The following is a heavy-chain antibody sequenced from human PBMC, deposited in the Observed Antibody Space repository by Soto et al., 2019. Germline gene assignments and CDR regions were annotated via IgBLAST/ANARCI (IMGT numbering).Heavy chain of an antibody. J-gene: IGHJ4*02. CDR2: IIPILGIA. V-gene: IGHV1-69*02. CDR3: ASGYDDDY. CDR1: GGTFSSYT. Sequence: ASVKVSCKASGGTFSSYTISWVRQAPGQGLEWMGRIIPILGIANYAQKFQGRVTITADKSTSTAYMELRSLRSDDTAVYYCASGYDDDYWGQGTLVTVSS. D-gene: IGHD5-12*01.